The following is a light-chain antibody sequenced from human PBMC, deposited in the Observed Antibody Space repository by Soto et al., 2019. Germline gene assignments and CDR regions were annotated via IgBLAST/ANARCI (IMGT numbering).Light chain of an antibody. V-gene: IGKV1-5*01. CDR2: DAS. J-gene: IGKJ1*01. CDR1: QSISSW. CDR3: QQYNSHRT. Sequence: DIGMTQSPSTLSASVGDRVTITCRASQSISSWLAWYKQKPGKAPKLLIYDASSLESGVPSRLSGSGSGTEFTLTISSMTPDDSATYYCQQYNSHRTFGHGTKVDIK.